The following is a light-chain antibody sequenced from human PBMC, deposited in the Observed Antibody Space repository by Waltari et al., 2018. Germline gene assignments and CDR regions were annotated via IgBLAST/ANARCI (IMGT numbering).Light chain of an antibody. V-gene: IGLV3-25*03. CDR3: QSADSSGNYVV. Sequence: SYALPQPPSVSVSPGQTDRTTGAGDALPKQDIYWYQQKPGQAPILVMFKDSERPSEIPERFSGSSSGTTVTLTISGVQAEDEADYYCQSADSSGNYVVFGGGTKLTVL. CDR2: KDS. J-gene: IGLJ2*01. CDR1: ALPKQD.